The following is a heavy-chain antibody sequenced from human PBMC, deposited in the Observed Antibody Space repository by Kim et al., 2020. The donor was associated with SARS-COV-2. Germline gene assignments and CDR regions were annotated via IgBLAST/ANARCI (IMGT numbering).Heavy chain of an antibody. D-gene: IGHD4-4*01. CDR3: ARGGNSTKEYFQH. J-gene: IGHJ1*01. V-gene: IGHV4-34*01. CDR2: INHSGST. Sequence: SETLSLTCAVYGGSFSGYYWSWIRQPPGKGLEWIGEINHSGSTNYNPSLKSRVTISVDTSKNQFSLKLSSVTAADTAVYYCARGGNSTKEYFQHWGQGTLVTVSS. CDR1: GGSFSGYY.